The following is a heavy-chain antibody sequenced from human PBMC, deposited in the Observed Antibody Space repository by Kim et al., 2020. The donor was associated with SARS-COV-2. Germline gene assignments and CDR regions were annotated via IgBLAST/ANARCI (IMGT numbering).Heavy chain of an antibody. D-gene: IGHD6-13*01. CDR3: ARGGGIAAAGRSADY. Sequence: PPLQSRVTISVDTSKNQFSLKLSSVTAADTAVYYCARGGGIAAAGRSADYWGQGTLVTVSS. V-gene: IGHV4-34*01. J-gene: IGHJ4*02.